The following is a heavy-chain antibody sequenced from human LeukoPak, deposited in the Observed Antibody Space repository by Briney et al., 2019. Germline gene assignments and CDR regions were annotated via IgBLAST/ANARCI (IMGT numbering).Heavy chain of an antibody. CDR2: INHSGST. CDR1: GGSFSGYY. V-gene: IGHV4-34*09. D-gene: IGHD4-17*01. CDR3: ARVGYYGDYLDAFDI. Sequence: SETLSLTCAVYGGSFSGYYWSWIRQPPGKGLEWIGEINHSGSTNYNPSLKSRVTISVDTSKNQFSLKLSSVTAADTAVYYCARVGYYGDYLDAFDIWGQGTMVTVSS. J-gene: IGHJ3*02.